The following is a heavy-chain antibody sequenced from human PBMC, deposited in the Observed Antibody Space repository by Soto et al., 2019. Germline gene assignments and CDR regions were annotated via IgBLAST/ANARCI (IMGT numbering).Heavy chain of an antibody. J-gene: IGHJ4*02. CDR3: ARGSRLTC. D-gene: IGHD1-26*01. CDR2: IKQDGSEQ. CDR1: GFTLSSYW. Sequence: EVQLVESGGGLVQPGGSLRLSCVGSGFTLSSYWMSWARQAPGKGLEWLANIKQDGSEQHYVDSVKGRFSISRDNAQNSLFLHMSSLRDEDTAVYYCARGSRLTCWGQGTLVTVSS. V-gene: IGHV3-7*01.